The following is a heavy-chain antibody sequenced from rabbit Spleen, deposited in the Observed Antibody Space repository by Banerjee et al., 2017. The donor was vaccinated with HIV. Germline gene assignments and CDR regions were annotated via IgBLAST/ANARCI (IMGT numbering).Heavy chain of an antibody. V-gene: IGHV1S40*01. CDR2: IDSGSSDFP. Sequence: QSLEESGGDLVKPGASLTLTCIASGVSFSISSYMCWVRQAPGKGLEWIACIDSGSSDFPYFATWAKGRFTISKTSSTTVTLQMTRPTAPDTAPYFCSRDTSSSFSSYGMDLWGPGTLVTVS. CDR1: GVSFSISSY. D-gene: IGHD1-1*01. J-gene: IGHJ6*01. CDR3: SRDTSSSFSSYGMDL.